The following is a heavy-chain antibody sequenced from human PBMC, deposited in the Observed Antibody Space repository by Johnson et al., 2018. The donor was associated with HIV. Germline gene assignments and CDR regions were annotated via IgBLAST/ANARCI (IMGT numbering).Heavy chain of an antibody. CDR1: GFTVSSNY. V-gene: IGHV3-66*03. CDR3: AKSIAAAGTNAFDI. J-gene: IGHJ3*02. D-gene: IGHD6-13*01. Sequence: VQLVESGGGLIQPGGSLRLSCAASGFTVSSNYMSWVRQAPGKALEWVSVIYSGGSTYYADSVKGRFTISRDNSKNTLYLQMNSLRAEDTAVYYCAKSIAAAGTNAFDIWGQGTMVTVSS. CDR2: IYSGGST.